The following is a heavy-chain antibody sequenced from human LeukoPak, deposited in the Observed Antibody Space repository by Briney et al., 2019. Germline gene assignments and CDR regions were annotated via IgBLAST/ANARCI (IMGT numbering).Heavy chain of an antibody. CDR3: ARVDSTAARPLDY. V-gene: IGHV4-38-2*02. D-gene: IGHD6-6*01. CDR1: GYSISSGFF. J-gene: IGHJ4*02. CDR2: VYHSGST. Sequence: SETLSLTCTVSGYSISSGFFWGWIRPPPGKGLEWIGSVYHSGSTYYNPSLKSRVTISVDTSKNQFSLKLSSVTAADTAVYYCARVDSTAARPLDYWGQGTLVTVSS.